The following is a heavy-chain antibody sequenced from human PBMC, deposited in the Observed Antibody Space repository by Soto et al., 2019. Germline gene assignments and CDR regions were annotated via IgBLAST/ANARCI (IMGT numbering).Heavy chain of an antibody. CDR1: GGSISSSSYY. CDR2: IYYSGST. CDR3: ARPYYFDSSGRGAFDI. J-gene: IGHJ3*02. Sequence: QLQLQESGPGLVKPSETLSLTCTVSGGSISSSSYYWGWIRQPPGKGLEWIGSIYYSGSTYYNPSLKSRVTISVDTSKNQFSLKLSSVTAADTAVYYCARPYYFDSSGRGAFDIWGQGTMVTVSS. D-gene: IGHD3-22*01. V-gene: IGHV4-39*01.